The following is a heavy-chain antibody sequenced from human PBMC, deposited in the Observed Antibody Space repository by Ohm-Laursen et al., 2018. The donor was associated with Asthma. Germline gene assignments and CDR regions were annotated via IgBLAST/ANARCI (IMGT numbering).Heavy chain of an antibody. J-gene: IGHJ4*02. V-gene: IGHV3-30*04. CDR1: GFTFSSYA. D-gene: IGHD2-2*01. CDR2: ISYDGSNK. CDR3: ARDHHMVVPAAMGY. Sequence: SLRLSCSASGFTFSSYAMHWVRQAPGKGLEWVAVISYDGSNKYYADSVKGRFTISRDNSKNTLYLQMNSLRAEDTAVYYCARDHHMVVPAAMGYWGQGTLVTVSS.